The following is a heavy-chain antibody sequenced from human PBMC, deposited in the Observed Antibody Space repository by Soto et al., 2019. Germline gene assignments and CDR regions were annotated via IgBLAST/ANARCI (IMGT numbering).Heavy chain of an antibody. Sequence: QVQLVQSGAEVNKPGASVKVSCKASGYTFTRYDINWVRQATGQGLEWMGWMNPNSGNTGYAQKFQGRVTMTRNTSISTAYMELSSLRAEDTAVYYFARGFALWFGEQRDWGQGTLVTVSS. D-gene: IGHD3-10*01. CDR3: ARGFALWFGEQRD. CDR1: GYTFTRYD. CDR2: MNPNSGNT. J-gene: IGHJ4*02. V-gene: IGHV1-8*01.